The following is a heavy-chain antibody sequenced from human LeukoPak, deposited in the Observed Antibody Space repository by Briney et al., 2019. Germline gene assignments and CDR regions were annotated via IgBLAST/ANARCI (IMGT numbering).Heavy chain of an antibody. CDR1: GFTFSSYA. V-gene: IGHV3-30*04. CDR2: ISYDGSNK. Sequence: PGGSLRLSCAASGFTFSSYAMHWVRQAPGKGLEWVAVISYDGSNKYYADSVKGRFTISRNNSKNTLYLQMNSLRAEDTAVYYCKGSITMIVAETPTQLFDYWGQGTLVTVSS. CDR3: KGSITMIVAETPTQLFDY. D-gene: IGHD3-22*01. J-gene: IGHJ4*02.